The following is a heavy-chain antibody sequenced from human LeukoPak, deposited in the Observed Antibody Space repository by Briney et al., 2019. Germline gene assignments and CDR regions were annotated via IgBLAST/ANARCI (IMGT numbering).Heavy chain of an antibody. J-gene: IGHJ4*01. V-gene: IGHV3-30*03. D-gene: IGHD3-22*01. CDR2: ISYDGSNK. Sequence: GRSLRLSCAASGFTFSSYGMHWVRQAPGKGLEWVAVISYDGSNKYYADSVKGRFTISRDNSKNTLYLQMNSLRAEDTAVYYCARGFDGSGFYLDYWGHGTLVTVSS. CDR3: ARGFDGSGFYLDY. CDR1: GFTFSSYG.